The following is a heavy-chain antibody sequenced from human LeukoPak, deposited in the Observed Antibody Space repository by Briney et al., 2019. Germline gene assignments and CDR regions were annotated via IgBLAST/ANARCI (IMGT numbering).Heavy chain of an antibody. V-gene: IGHV3-23*01. CDR1: GFTVSSNY. Sequence: GGSLRLSCAASGFTVSSNYMSWVRQAPGKGLEWVSAISGSGGSTYYADSVKGRFTISRDNSKNTLYLQMNSLRAEDTAVYYCAKDVTLSTSPYGDYGYWGQGTLVTVSS. J-gene: IGHJ4*02. CDR3: AKDVTLSTSPYGDYGY. CDR2: ISGSGGST. D-gene: IGHD4-17*01.